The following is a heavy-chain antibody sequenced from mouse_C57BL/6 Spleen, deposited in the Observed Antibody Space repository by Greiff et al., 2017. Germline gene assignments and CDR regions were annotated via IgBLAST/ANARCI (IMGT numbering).Heavy chain of an antibody. CDR3: ATAQAYYFDY. V-gene: IGHV1-22*01. CDR1: GYTFTDYN. D-gene: IGHD3-2*02. J-gene: IGHJ2*01. CDR2: INPNNGGT. Sequence: EVKLQESGPELVKPGASVKMSCKASGYTFTDYNMHWVKQSHGKSLEWIGYINPNNGGTSYNQKFKGKATLTVNKSSSTAYMELRSLTSEDSAVYYCATAQAYYFDYWGQGTTLTVSS.